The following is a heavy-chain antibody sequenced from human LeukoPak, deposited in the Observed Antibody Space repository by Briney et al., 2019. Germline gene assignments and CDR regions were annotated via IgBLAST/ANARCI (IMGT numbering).Heavy chain of an antibody. V-gene: IGHV4-30-4*01. CDR1: GGSISSGDYC. CDR3: ARGGVRGYDRYFDY. J-gene: IGHJ4*02. Sequence: PSETLSLTCTVSGGSISSGDYCWSWIRQPPGTGREWIGYIYYSGSTYYNPSLKSRVTISVDTSKNQFSLKLSSVTAADTAVYYCARGGVRGYDRYFDYWGQGTLVTVSS. CDR2: IYYSGST. D-gene: IGHD5-12*01.